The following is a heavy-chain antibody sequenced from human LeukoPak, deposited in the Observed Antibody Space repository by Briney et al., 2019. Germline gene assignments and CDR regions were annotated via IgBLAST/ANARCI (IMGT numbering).Heavy chain of an antibody. Sequence: PGGPLRLSCAASGFTFDDYAMHWVRQAPGKGLEWVSGISWNSGSIGYADSVKGRFTISRDNAKNSLYLQMNSLRAEDTALYYCAKDKGYYGSGSYINYFDYWGQGTLVTVSS. D-gene: IGHD3-10*01. CDR3: AKDKGYYGSGSYINYFDY. CDR2: ISWNSGSI. J-gene: IGHJ4*02. V-gene: IGHV3-9*01. CDR1: GFTFDDYA.